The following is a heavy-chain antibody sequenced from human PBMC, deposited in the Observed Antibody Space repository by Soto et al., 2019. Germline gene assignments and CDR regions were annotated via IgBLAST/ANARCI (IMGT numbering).Heavy chain of an antibody. D-gene: IGHD6-13*01. CDR2: ISAYNGNT. CDR1: GYTFTSYG. Sequence: QVQLVQSGAEVKKPGASVKVSCKASGYTFTSYGISWVRQAPGQGLEWMGWISAYNGNTNYAQKLQGRVTMTTDTSRSTAYMELRSLRSDDTAVYYCARVLRKSRAAAGISLDYWGQGTLVTVSS. V-gene: IGHV1-18*01. J-gene: IGHJ4*02. CDR3: ARVLRKSRAAAGISLDY.